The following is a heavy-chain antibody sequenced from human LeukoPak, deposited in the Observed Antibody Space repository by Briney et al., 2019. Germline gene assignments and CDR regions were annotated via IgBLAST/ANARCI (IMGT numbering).Heavy chain of an antibody. CDR1: GYTFTSYG. Sequence: ASVKVSCKASGYTFTSYGISWVRQAPGQGLEWMGWISAYNGNTNYAQKLQGRVTMTTDTSTSTAHMELRSLRSDDTAVYYCARFLWGKSGPRFDPWGQGTLVTVSS. J-gene: IGHJ5*02. D-gene: IGHD3-16*01. CDR3: ARFLWGKSGPRFDP. CDR2: ISAYNGNT. V-gene: IGHV1-18*01.